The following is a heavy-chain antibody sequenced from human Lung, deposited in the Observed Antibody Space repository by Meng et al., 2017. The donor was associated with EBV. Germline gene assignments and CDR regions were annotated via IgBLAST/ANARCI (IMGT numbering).Heavy chain of an antibody. V-gene: IGHV1-69*01. CDR2: IHPKFATT. J-gene: IGHJ1*01. Sequence: QVQWVQVGAEGKRPGSSVKVSGKSPGGTFSRYPINWLRQAPGQGLEWMAEIHPKFATTNFAQNFQGRVTLSADESSTTVYMELTSLRSEDTAVYYCAQQLLPMGAFFQHWGQGTLVTVSS. D-gene: IGHD2/OR15-2a*01. CDR3: AQQLLPMGAFFQH. CDR1: GGTFSRYP.